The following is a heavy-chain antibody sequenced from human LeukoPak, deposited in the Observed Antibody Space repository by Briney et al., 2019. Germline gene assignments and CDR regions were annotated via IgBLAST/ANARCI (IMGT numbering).Heavy chain of an antibody. V-gene: IGHV1-18*01. CDR1: GYTFTSYG. CDR3: ARDWGMTTVTNYFDY. Sequence: GASVKVPCKASGYTFTSYGISWVRQAPGQGLEWMGWISAYNGNTNYAQKLQGRVTMTTDTSTSTAYMELRSLRSDDTAVYYCARDWGMTTVTNYFDYWGQGTLVTVSS. J-gene: IGHJ4*02. D-gene: IGHD4-17*01. CDR2: ISAYNGNT.